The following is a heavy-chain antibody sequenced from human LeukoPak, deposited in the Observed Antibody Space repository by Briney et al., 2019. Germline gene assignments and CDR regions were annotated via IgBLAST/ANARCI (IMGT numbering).Heavy chain of an antibody. CDR1: GGSISSYY. V-gene: IGHV4-59*01. CDR3: ARSTSAWATFDY. J-gene: IGHJ4*02. D-gene: IGHD1-26*01. CDR2: IYYSGST. Sequence: SETLSLTCTVSGGSISSYYWRWIRQPPGKGLQWIGYIYYSGSTNYNPSLKSRVTISVDTSKSQFSLKLSSVTAADTAVYYCARSTSAWATFDYWGQGALVTVSS.